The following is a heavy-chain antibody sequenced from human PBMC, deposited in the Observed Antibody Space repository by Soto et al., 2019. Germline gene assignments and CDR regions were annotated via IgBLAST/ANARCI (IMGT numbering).Heavy chain of an antibody. CDR3: ARITVFGVVAGYYSGMDV. V-gene: IGHV1-69*01. CDR1: GGTFSSYA. Sequence: QVQLVQSGAEVKKPGSSVKVSCKASGGTFSSYAISWVRQAPGQGLEWMGGSIPIFGTANYAQKFQGRVTITADESTSTAYMELSSLRSEDTAVYYCARITVFGVVAGYYSGMDVWGQVTTVTVSS. CDR2: SIPIFGTA. J-gene: IGHJ6*02. D-gene: IGHD3-3*01.